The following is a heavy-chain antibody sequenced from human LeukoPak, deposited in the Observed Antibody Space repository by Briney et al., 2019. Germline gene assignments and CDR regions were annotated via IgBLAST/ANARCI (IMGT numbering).Heavy chain of an antibody. CDR3: GKHDSSSDY. CDR2: IRSDGSDT. CDR1: GYSFYTYG. V-gene: IGHV3-30*02. J-gene: IGHJ4*02. Sequence: GGSLRLSCAPSGYSFYTYGMHWVRHAPGKGLEWLSFIRSDGSDTYYAGSVMGRFTISRDNSKNELYLQMNTLRAEDTAVYYCGKHDSSSDYWGQGTLVTVSS. D-gene: IGHD3-22*01.